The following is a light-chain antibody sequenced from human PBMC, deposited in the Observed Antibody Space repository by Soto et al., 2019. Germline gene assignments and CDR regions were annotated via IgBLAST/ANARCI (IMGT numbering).Light chain of an antibody. CDR1: SSDVGGYNY. CDR2: EVS. Sequence: QSALTQPPSASGSPGQSVTISCTGTSSDVGGYNYVSWYQQHPGKAPKLMIYEVSKRPSGVPFRFSASKSANTASLTVSGLQAEDEADYYCCSYAGSGTFVFGTGTKLTVL. V-gene: IGLV2-8*01. J-gene: IGLJ1*01. CDR3: CSYAGSGTFV.